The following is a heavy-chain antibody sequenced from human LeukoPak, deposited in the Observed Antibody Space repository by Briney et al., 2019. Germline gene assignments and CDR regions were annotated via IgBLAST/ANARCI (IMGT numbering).Heavy chain of an antibody. CDR2: ISAYNGNT. Sequence: ASVKVSCKASGYTFTSYGISWVRQALGQGLEWMGWISAYNGNTNYAQKLQGRVTMTTDTSTSTAYMELRSLRSDDTAVYYCARSYSSSWYPEDYFDYWGQGTLVTVSS. D-gene: IGHD6-13*01. J-gene: IGHJ4*02. CDR3: ARSYSSSWYPEDYFDY. V-gene: IGHV1-18*01. CDR1: GYTFTSYG.